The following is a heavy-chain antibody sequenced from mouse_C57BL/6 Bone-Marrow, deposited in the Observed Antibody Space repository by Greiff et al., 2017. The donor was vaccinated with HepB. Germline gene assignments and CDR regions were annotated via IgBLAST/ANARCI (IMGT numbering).Heavy chain of an antibody. CDR3: ASAGGSSYVRFAY. Sequence: VQLQQSDAELVKPGASVKISCKVSGYTFTDHTIHWMKQRPEQGLEWIGYIYPRDGSTKYNEKFKGKATLTADKSSSTAYMQLNSLTSEDSAVYFCASAGGSSYVRFAYWGQGTLVTVSA. CDR2: IYPRDGST. CDR1: GYTFTDHT. D-gene: IGHD1-1*01. J-gene: IGHJ3*01. V-gene: IGHV1-78*01.